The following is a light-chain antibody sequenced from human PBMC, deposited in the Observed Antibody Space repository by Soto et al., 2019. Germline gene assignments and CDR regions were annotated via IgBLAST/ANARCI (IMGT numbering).Light chain of an antibody. CDR1: QTITSS. Sequence: IGLRQSPGALSVYPGERATLSCRASQTITSSLAWYQQKPGQAPRLLIYGASTRATGIPVRFSGSGSGTEFTLTISSLQSEDFAVYYCQHYNNWIASFGGGSKVDIK. CDR2: GAS. CDR3: QHYNNWIAS. V-gene: IGKV3-15*01. J-gene: IGKJ4*01.